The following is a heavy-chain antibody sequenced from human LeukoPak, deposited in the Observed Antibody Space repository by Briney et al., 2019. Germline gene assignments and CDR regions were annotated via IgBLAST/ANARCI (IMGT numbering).Heavy chain of an antibody. V-gene: IGHV3-23*01. J-gene: IGHJ4*02. D-gene: IGHD4-23*01. CDR1: GFTFSSYA. Sequence: GGSLRLSCAASGFTFSSYAMAWVRQAPGKGLEWVSVIGYSGGDIQYADSVKGRFTISRDNSKNTLYLQMNSLRVEDTAVYYCAKYAPPTTVVTRFFDYWGQGTLVTVSS. CDR2: IGYSGGDI. CDR3: AKYAPPTTVVTRFFDY.